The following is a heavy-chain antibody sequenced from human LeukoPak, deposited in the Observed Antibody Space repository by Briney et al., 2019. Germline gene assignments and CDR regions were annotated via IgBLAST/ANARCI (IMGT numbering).Heavy chain of an antibody. V-gene: IGHV4-59*01. CDR1: GDSISRYY. CDR3: ARGSGSTTVTPFDI. D-gene: IGHD4-17*01. J-gene: IGHJ3*02. Sequence: SETLSLTCTVSGDSISRYYWSWIRQPPGKGLEWIGYIYYSGNINPNPSLKSRVTISVDTSKNQLSLKLSSVTAADTAVYYCARGSGSTTVTPFDIWGQGTMVTVSS. CDR2: IYYSGNI.